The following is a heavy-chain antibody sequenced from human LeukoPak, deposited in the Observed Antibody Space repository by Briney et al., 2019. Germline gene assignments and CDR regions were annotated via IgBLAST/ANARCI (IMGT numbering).Heavy chain of an antibody. J-gene: IGHJ4*02. Sequence: SQTLSLTCTVSGGSISSGAYYWSWIRQHPGKGLEWIGYIYYTGGTYYNSSLKSRLNISIDTSKNQFSLKLSSVTAADTAFYYCARDVGATYFDYWGQGTLVTVSS. CDR2: IYYTGGT. V-gene: IGHV4-31*03. D-gene: IGHD1-26*01. CDR1: GGSISSGAYY. CDR3: ARDVGATYFDY.